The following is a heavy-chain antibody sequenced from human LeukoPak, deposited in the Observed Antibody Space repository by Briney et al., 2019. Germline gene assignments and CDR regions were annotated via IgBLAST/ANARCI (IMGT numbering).Heavy chain of an antibody. V-gene: IGHV3-23*01. Sequence: GGSLRLSCAASGFTFSIYAMSWVRQAPGKGLEWVSAISGSGGGTYYADSVKGRFTISRDNSKNTLYLQMNSLRPEDTAVYYCAKRDTDRGVIIMSFDYWGQGTLVTVSS. J-gene: IGHJ4*02. CDR2: ISGSGGGT. D-gene: IGHD3-10*01. CDR1: GFTFSIYA. CDR3: AKRDTDRGVIIMSFDY.